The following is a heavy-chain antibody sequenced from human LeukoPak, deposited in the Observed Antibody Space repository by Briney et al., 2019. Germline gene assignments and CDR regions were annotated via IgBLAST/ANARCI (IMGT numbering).Heavy chain of an antibody. CDR2: IYTSGST. Sequence: SETLSLICTVSGGSISSNYWSWTRQPPGKGLEWIGYIYTSGSTNYNPSLKSRVTISVDTSKNQFSLKLSSVTAADTAVYYCARHGFRSGSYYFDYWGQGTLVTVSS. J-gene: IGHJ4*02. CDR1: GGSISSNY. D-gene: IGHD1-26*01. CDR3: ARHGFRSGSYYFDY. V-gene: IGHV4-4*09.